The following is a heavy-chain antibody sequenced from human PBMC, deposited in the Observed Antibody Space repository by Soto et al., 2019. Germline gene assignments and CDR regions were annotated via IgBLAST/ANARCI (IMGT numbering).Heavy chain of an antibody. V-gene: IGHV1-69*02. CDR1: GGTFSSYT. CDR2: IIPILGIA. CDR3: ADQTMVRGVIASWFDP. Sequence: SVKVSCKASGGTFSSYTISWVRQAPGQGLEWMGRIIPILGIANYAQKFQGRVTITADKSTSTAYMELSSLRSEDTAVYYCADQTMVRGVIASWFDPWGQGTLVTVSS. J-gene: IGHJ5*02. D-gene: IGHD3-10*01.